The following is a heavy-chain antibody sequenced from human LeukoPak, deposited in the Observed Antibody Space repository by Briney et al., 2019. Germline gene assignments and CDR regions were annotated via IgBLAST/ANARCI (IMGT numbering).Heavy chain of an antibody. CDR3: ARSGYYYDSSAYYSDY. D-gene: IGHD3-22*01. V-gene: IGHV4-4*07. J-gene: IGHJ4*02. CDR1: GDSISIYY. CDR2: IYTSWST. Sequence: SHTLSLTYTVYGDSISIYYWSWTRLHAGEGLEWIVCIYTSWSTNYNPYLKSRVTMSVDTSKNQFSLKLSSVTAADTAVYYCARSGYYYDSSAYYSDYWGEGALVTVSS.